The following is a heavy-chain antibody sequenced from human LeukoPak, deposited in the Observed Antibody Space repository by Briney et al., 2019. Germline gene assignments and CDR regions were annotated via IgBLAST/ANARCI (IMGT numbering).Heavy chain of an antibody. CDR3: ARWGSGWYYFDY. J-gene: IGHJ4*02. D-gene: IGHD6-19*01. CDR1: GFTFRSYS. V-gene: IGHV3-21*01. Sequence: GGSLRLSCAASGFTFRSYSMNWVRQAPGKGLEWVSAIDPSSTYIYYADSVKGRFTISRDNAENSLYLQMNSLRVEDTAVYYCARWGSGWYYFDYWGQGALVTVSS. CDR2: IDPSSTYI.